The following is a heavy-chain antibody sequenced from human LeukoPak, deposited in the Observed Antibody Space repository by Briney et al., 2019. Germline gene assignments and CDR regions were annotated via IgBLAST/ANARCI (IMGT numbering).Heavy chain of an antibody. D-gene: IGHD2-2*01. CDR3: AKVGYCSSTSCYWRGTYYFDY. Sequence: GRSLRLSCAASGFTFSSYAMSWVRQAPGKGLEWVSAISGSGGSTYYADSVKGRFTISRDNSKNTLYLQMNSLRAEDTAVYYCAKVGYCSSTSCYWRGTYYFDYWGQGTLVTVSS. CDR2: ISGSGGST. CDR1: GFTFSSYA. J-gene: IGHJ4*02. V-gene: IGHV3-23*01.